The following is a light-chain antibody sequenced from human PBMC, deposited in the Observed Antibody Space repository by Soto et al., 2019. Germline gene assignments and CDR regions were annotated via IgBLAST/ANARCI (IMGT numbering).Light chain of an antibody. CDR2: GAS. V-gene: IGKV3-15*01. CDR1: QSVSSN. CDR3: QQYNNWPPMA. J-gene: IGKJ1*01. Sequence: ETVTTQSPATLSVSPGERATLSCRASQSVSSNLAWYQQKPGQAPRLLIYGASTRATGIPARFSGSGSGTEFTLTISSLQSEDFAVYYCQQYNNWPPMAFGQGTKVEIK.